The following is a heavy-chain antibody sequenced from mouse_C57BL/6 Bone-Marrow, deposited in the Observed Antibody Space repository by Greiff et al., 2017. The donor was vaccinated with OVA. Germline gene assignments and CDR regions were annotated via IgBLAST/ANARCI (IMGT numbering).Heavy chain of an antibody. CDR3: ARLLRYCYSMDY. CDR1: GYTFTDYY. CDR2: INPYNGGT. D-gene: IGHD1-1*01. Sequence: VQLQQSGPVLVKPGASVKMSCKASGYTFTDYYMNWVKQSHGQSLEWIGVINPYNGGTSSNQKFKGKATLTVDKSSSTAYMDLNSLTSEDSAVDYCARLLRYCYSMDYWGQGTSVTVSS. V-gene: IGHV1-19*01. J-gene: IGHJ4*01.